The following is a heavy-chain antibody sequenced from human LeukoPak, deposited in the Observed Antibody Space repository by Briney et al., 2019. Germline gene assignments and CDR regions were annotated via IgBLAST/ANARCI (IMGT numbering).Heavy chain of an antibody. Sequence: PSDPLSLPCAVYGGSFSGYYWSWIRQPPAKGLEWIGEINHSGSTNYNPPLKSRVTIPVDTSKNQFSLKLSSVAAADTAVYYCARGVLRYFDWLAPLFDYWGQGTLVTVSS. CDR2: INHSGST. CDR3: ARGVLRYFDWLAPLFDY. V-gene: IGHV4-34*01. J-gene: IGHJ4*02. D-gene: IGHD3-9*01. CDR1: GGSFSGYY.